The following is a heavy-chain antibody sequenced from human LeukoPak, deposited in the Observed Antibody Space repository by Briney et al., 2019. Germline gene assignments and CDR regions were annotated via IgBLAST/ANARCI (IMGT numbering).Heavy chain of an antibody. D-gene: IGHD6-13*01. CDR1: GGSFSGYY. J-gene: IGHJ6*02. V-gene: IGHV4-34*01. CDR2: INHSGST. CDR3: ATGRDRSSWYSYYYGMDV. Sequence: SETLSLTCAVYGGSFSGYYWSWIRQPPGKGLEWIGEINHSGSTNYNPSLRSRVTISVDTSKNQFSLKLSSVTAADTAVYYCATGRDRSSWYSYYYGMDVWGQGTTVTVSS.